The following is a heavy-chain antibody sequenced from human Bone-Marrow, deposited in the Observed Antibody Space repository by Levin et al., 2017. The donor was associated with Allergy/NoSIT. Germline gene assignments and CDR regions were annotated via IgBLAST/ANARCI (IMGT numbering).Heavy chain of an antibody. D-gene: IGHD2-2*01. Sequence: KRGESLKISCKASGYSFTSYWIAWVRQMPGKGLEWLGIIYPGDSDTRYSPSFQGQVIFSADKSINTAYLQWSRLKDSDTAMYFCARPRAPKPSDCSSRSCFVGEDAFDIWGQGTMVTVSS. J-gene: IGHJ3*02. V-gene: IGHV5-51*01. CDR1: GYSFTSYW. CDR2: IYPGDSDT. CDR3: ARPRAPKPSDCSSRSCFVGEDAFDI.